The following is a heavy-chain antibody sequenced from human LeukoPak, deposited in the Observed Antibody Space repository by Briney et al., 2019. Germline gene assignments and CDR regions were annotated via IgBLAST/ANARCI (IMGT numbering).Heavy chain of an antibody. V-gene: IGHV4-59*01. D-gene: IGHD5-12*01. CDR3: ARGGSGYDSAVYFDY. CDR1: GGSISSYY. J-gene: IGHJ4*02. Sequence: SETLSLTCTVSGGSISSYYWSRIRQPPGKGLEWIGYIYYSGSTNYNPSLKSRVTISVDTSKNQFSLKLSSVTAADTAVYYCARGGSGYDSAVYFDYWGQGTLVTVSS. CDR2: IYYSGST.